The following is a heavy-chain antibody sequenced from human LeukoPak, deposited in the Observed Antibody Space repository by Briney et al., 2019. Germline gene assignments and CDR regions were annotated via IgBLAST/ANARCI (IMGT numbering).Heavy chain of an antibody. CDR3: ARARTTVVPFDY. D-gene: IGHD4-23*01. CDR2: ISAYNGNT. J-gene: IGHJ4*02. V-gene: IGHV1-18*01. CDR1: GYSFTSYG. Sequence: ASVKVSCKASGYSFTSYGISWVRQAPGQGLEWMGWISAYNGNTNYAQKLQGRVTMTTDTSASTAYMELRSLRSDDTAVYYCARARTTVVPFDYWGQGTLVTVSS.